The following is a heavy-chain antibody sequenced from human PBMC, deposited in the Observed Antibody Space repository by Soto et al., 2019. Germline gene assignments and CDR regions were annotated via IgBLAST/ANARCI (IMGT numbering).Heavy chain of an antibody. Sequence: SETVSLTXTVSGGSISSYYWSWIRQPPGKGLEWIGYIYYSGSTNYNPSLKSRVTISVDTSKNQFSLKLSSVTAADTAVYYCARDRSGNWNYVERLGGWFDPWGQGTLVTVSS. CDR2: IYYSGST. J-gene: IGHJ5*02. CDR1: GGSISSYY. V-gene: IGHV4-59*01. CDR3: ARDRSGNWNYVERLGGWFDP. D-gene: IGHD1-7*01.